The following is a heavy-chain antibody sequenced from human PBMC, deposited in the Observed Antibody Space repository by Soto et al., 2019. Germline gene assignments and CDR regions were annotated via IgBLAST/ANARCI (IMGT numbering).Heavy chain of an antibody. J-gene: IGHJ4*02. CDR1: GGSISSYY. D-gene: IGHD3-9*01. V-gene: IGHV4-59*01. Sequence: PSETLSLTCTVSGGSISSYYWSWIRQPPGKGLEWIGYIYYSGSTNYNPSLKSRVTISVDTSKNQFSLKLSSVTAADTAVYYCAGGYYDILTGYSIDYWGQGTLVTVS. CDR3: AGGYYDILTGYSIDY. CDR2: IYYSGST.